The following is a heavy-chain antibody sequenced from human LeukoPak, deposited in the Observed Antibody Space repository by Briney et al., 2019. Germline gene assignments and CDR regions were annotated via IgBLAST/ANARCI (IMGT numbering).Heavy chain of an antibody. CDR3: TRDPRRLDY. V-gene: IGHV3-11*01. Sequence: SWGSLRLSCAVSGFTFTDTYMTGISQAPGKGLESLSYISPSGTDISYADSVKGRFTISRDNAKNSLYLQMNSLRAEDTAVYYCTRDPRRLDYWGQGTLVTVSS. CDR1: GFTFTDTY. J-gene: IGHJ4*02. CDR2: ISPSGTDI.